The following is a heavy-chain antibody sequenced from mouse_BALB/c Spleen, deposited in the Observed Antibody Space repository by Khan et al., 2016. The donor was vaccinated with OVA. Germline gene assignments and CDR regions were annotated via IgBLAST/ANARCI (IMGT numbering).Heavy chain of an antibody. J-gene: IGHJ3*01. V-gene: IGHV2-2*02. D-gene: IGHD2-4*01. Sequence: VELVESGPGLAQPSESLSITSTVSGFSLTDYGVHWVRQSPGKGLEWLGMIWSGGITDYNAAFISRLSISKDNSESQVFFKMNSLQANDTAIYYCARNYDYDEGLAYWGQGTLVTVSA. CDR2: IWSGGIT. CDR1: GFSLTDYG. CDR3: ARNYDYDEGLAY.